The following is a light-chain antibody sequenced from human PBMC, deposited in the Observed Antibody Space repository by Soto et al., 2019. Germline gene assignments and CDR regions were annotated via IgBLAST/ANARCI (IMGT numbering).Light chain of an antibody. CDR2: DVS. J-gene: IGKJ1*01. Sequence: EIVLTQSPATLSSFPGERVTLSCIASQTLSNRLAWYQQKHGQAPRLLIYDVSNRAAGIPARFSVIGSGTDLTITLSSLEPEDCEVYDGQQRSNWPRTFGQGTKVDIK. V-gene: IGKV3-11*01. CDR1: QTLSNR. CDR3: QQRSNWPRT.